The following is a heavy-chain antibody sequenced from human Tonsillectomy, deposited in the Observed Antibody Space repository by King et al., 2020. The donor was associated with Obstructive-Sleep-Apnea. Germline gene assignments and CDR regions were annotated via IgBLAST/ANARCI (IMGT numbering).Heavy chain of an antibody. CDR1: GFTFSDYY. CDR3: AMDYYGSGSYNNRIWYFCP. Sequence: VQLVESGGGLVKPGGSLRLSCAASGFTFSDYYMSWIRQAPGKGLEWVSYSTSSGSTIYYTDSVKGRFTISRDNAKNSLYLQMNSLRAEDTAVYYCAMDYYGSGSYNNRIWYFCPWGRGTLVSVSS. J-gene: IGHJ2*01. D-gene: IGHD3-10*01. CDR2: STSSGSTI. V-gene: IGHV3-11*01.